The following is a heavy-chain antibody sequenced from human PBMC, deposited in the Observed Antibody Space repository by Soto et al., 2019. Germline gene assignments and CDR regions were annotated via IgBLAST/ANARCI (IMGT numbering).Heavy chain of an antibody. V-gene: IGHV1-18*01. CDR2: ISAYNGKT. Sequence: QVQLVQSGAEVKRPGASVKVSCQASGYSFSNYGITWVRQAPGHGLEWMGWISAYNGKTNYGQKVQGRVTMTTDTATSTGYMERRSPRSDNTAIYYCARPVLNGYCFGAQLGGQGTQVTVSS. CDR1: GYSFSNYG. J-gene: IGHJ4*02. D-gene: IGHD3-10*01. CDR3: ARPVLNGYCFGAQL.